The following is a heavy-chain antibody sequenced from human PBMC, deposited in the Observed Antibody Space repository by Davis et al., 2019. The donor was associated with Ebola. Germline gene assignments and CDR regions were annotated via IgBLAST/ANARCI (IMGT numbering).Heavy chain of an antibody. Sequence: GESLKISCAASGFTFHNYAMNWVRQAPGKGLEWVASISGSGGSTYYAQSVRGRFTISRDNSEDTLYLQMNNVTGEDAAVYYCAKSSQWMSDTGATDYWGQGTLVTASS. V-gene: IGHV3-23*01. D-gene: IGHD1-14*01. CDR3: AKSSQWMSDTGATDY. CDR2: ISGSGGST. CDR1: GFTFHNYA. J-gene: IGHJ4*02.